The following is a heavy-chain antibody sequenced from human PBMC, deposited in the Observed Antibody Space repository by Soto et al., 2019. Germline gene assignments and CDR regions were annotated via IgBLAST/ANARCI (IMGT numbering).Heavy chain of an antibody. J-gene: IGHJ6*02. CDR1: GDSISSYY. CDR2: IYYSGST. V-gene: IGHV4-59*01. Sequence: SGTLSLTCTVAGDSISSYYWSWIRQPPGKGLEWIGCIYYSGSTNYNPSLKSRVTISVDTSKNQFSLKLSSVTAADTAVYYCARDSERDYYYYGMDVWGQGTTVTVSS. CDR3: ARDSERDYYYYGMDV.